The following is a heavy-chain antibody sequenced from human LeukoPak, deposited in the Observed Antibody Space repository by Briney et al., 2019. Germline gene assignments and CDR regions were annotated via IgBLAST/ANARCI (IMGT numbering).Heavy chain of an antibody. CDR1: GFTFSSYA. J-gene: IGHJ6*04. D-gene: IGHD6-13*01. CDR3: ATVYSSSWPIYYYYYYGMDV. V-gene: IGHV3-23*01. Sequence: PGGSLRLSCAASGFTFSSYAMSWVRQASGKGLEWVSAISGSGGSTYYADSVKGRFTISRDNSKNTLYLQMNSLRAEDTAVYYCATVYSSSWPIYYYYYYGMDVWGKGTTVTVSS. CDR2: ISGSGGST.